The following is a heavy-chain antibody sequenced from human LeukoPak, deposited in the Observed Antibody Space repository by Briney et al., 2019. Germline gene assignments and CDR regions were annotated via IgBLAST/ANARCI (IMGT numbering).Heavy chain of an antibody. V-gene: IGHV3-23*01. CDR2: ISGSGGST. Sequence: GGSLRLSCAASGFTFSSYAMSWVRQAPGKGLEWVSAISGSGGSTYYADSVKGRFTISRDNSKNALYLQMNSLRAEDTAVYYCAKVDDFWSGYFHYWGQGTLVTVSS. J-gene: IGHJ4*02. D-gene: IGHD3-3*01. CDR1: GFTFSSYA. CDR3: AKVDDFWSGYFHY.